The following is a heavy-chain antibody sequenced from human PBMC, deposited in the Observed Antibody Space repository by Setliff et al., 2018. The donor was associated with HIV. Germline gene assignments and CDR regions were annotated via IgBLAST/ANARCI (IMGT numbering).Heavy chain of an antibody. CDR2: IYTSGST. V-gene: IGHV4-61*02. CDR3: ARVYYYGSPHMDV. Sequence: SETLSLTCTVSGGSISSGSNYWSWIRQPAGKGLEWIGRIYTSGSTNYNPSLKSRVTISVDTSKNQFSLKLSSVTAADTAVYYCARVYYYGSPHMDVWGKGTTVTVSS. CDR1: GGSISSGSNY. J-gene: IGHJ6*03. D-gene: IGHD3-10*01.